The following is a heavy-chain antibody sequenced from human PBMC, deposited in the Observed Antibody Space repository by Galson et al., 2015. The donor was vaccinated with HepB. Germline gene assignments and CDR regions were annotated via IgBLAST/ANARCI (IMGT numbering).Heavy chain of an antibody. D-gene: IGHD2-8*01. CDR3: TTDCTNGVCPWGDYDY. CDR1: EFTFSKDW. V-gene: IGHV3-15*01. Sequence: SLRLSCAASEFTFSKDWMSWVRQAPGLGLEGIGRINSPTDGGTTDYAAPVKGRFTISRDDSKTTLYLQMNSLKTEDTAVYYCTTDCTNGVCPWGDYDYWGQGTLVTVSS. J-gene: IGHJ4*02. CDR2: INSPTDGGTT.